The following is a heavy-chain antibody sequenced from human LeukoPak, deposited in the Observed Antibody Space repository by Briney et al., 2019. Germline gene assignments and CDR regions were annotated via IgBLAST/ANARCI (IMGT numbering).Heavy chain of an antibody. J-gene: IGHJ4*02. D-gene: IGHD2-8*02. CDR2: IAHHGNNK. CDR1: GFTFSSSA. V-gene: IGHV3-30*02. CDR3: AKDGSWSCTD. Sequence: GGSLRLSCAASGFTFSSSAMHWVRQGPGKGLEWVAYIAHHGNNKYYADSVKGRFTISRDNSKGSLYLQMNSLRADDTAVYYCAKDGSWSCTDWGQGTLVRVSS.